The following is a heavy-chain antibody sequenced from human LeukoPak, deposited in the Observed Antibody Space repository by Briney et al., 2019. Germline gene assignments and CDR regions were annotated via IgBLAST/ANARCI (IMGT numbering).Heavy chain of an antibody. D-gene: IGHD4-23*01. Sequence: EGSLRLSCVASGFTFSSYEMNWVRQAPGKGLEWVSYIRSTGSIIFYADSVKGRFTISRDNAKNSLYLQMNSLRAEDTALYYCARVNDYGGNDDAFDIWGQGTMVTVSS. CDR1: GFTFSSYE. J-gene: IGHJ3*02. CDR2: IRSTGSII. V-gene: IGHV3-48*03. CDR3: ARVNDYGGNDDAFDI.